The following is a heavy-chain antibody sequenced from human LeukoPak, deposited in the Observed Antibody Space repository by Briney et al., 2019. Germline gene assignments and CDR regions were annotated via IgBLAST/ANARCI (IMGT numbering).Heavy chain of an antibody. J-gene: IGHJ6*02. CDR3: ARDRRGFRSYDFWSGYPTPNYGMDV. V-gene: IGHV3-30-3*01. CDR1: GFTFSSYA. CDR2: ISYDGSNK. Sequence: GGSLRLSCAASGFTFSSYAMHWVRQAPGKGLEWVAVISYDGSNKYYADSVKGRFTISRDNSKNTLYLQMNSLRAEDTAVYYCARDRRGFRSYDFWSGYPTPNYGMDVWGQGTTVTVSS. D-gene: IGHD3-3*01.